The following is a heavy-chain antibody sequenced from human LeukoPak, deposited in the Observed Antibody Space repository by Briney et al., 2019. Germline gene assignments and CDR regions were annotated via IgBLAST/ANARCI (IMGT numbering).Heavy chain of an antibody. V-gene: IGHV3-66*01. Sequence: GGSLRLSCAASGFIVSTNYMTWVRQAAGRGLEWVSLINAGGATYYADSVKGRFTISRDNSKNTLYLQMNSLRAEDTAVYYCAREGVHGAFDIWGQGTMVTVSS. D-gene: IGHD4/OR15-4a*01. J-gene: IGHJ3*02. CDR2: INAGGAT. CDR1: GFIVSTNY. CDR3: AREGVHGAFDI.